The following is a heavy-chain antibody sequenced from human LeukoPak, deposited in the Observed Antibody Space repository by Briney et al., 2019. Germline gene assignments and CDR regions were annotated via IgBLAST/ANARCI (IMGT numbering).Heavy chain of an antibody. J-gene: IGHJ4*02. CDR1: GGSVSGYY. D-gene: IGHD2-15*01. CDR3: ARIHGYCSGGACYVLDN. CDR2: VYYSGST. Sequence: SETLSLTCVVSGGSVSGYYWGWIRQPPGRGLEWIGYVYYSGSTNYNPSFKSRITISVDTSRNQFSLQLSSVTAADTAVYYCARIHGYCSGGACYVLDNWGQGTLVAVSS. V-gene: IGHV4-59*02.